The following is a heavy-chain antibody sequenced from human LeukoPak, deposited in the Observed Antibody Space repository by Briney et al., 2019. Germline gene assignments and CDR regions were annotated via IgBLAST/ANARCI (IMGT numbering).Heavy chain of an antibody. D-gene: IGHD6-19*01. CDR2: IWYDGSNK. J-gene: IGHJ4*02. V-gene: IGHV3-33*01. CDR1: GFTFSSYG. Sequence: GGSLRLSCAASGFTFSSYGMHWVRQAPGKGLEWVAVIWYDGSNKYYADSVKGRFTISRDNSKNTLYLQMNSLRAEDTAVYYCASTSGWYGPIDYWGQGTLVAVSS. CDR3: ASTSGWYGPIDY.